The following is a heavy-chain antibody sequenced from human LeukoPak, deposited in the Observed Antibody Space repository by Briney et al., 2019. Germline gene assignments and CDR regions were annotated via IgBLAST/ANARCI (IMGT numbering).Heavy chain of an antibody. V-gene: IGHV3-23*01. D-gene: IGHD3-3*01. CDR1: GFTFSSYG. CDR2: ISGSGGST. Sequence: GGSLRLSCAASGFTFSSYGMSWVRQAPGKGLEWVSAISGSGGSTYYADSVKGRFTTSRDNSKNTLYLQMNSLKGDDTAVYYCARRPRYDIWSIYYNYLDYWGQGTLVTVSS. CDR3: ARRPRYDIWSIYYNYLDY. J-gene: IGHJ4*02.